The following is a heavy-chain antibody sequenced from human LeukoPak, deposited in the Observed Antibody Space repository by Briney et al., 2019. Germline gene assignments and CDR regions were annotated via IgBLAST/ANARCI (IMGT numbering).Heavy chain of an antibody. D-gene: IGHD4-11*01. CDR2: TYYRSRWGN. CDR3: ARGKITVTGYYYAMDV. CDR1: GDSVSSNSAT. V-gene: IGHV6-1*01. J-gene: IGHJ6*02. Sequence: SQTLSLTCAISGDSVSSNSATWNWVRQSPSRGLEWLGRTYYRSRWGNDYAISVKSRITINPDTSRNQFSLQLNSVTPEDTAVYYCARGKITVTGYYYAMDVWGQGTTVTVSS.